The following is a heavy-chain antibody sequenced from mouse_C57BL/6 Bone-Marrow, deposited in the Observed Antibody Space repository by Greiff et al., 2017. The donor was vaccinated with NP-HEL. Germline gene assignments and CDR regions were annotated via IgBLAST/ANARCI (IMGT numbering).Heavy chain of an antibody. D-gene: IGHD1-1*01. CDR2: IHPNSGST. CDR1: GYTFTSYW. V-gene: IGHV1-64*01. J-gene: IGHJ1*03. Sequence: VQLQQPGAELVKPGASVKLSYKASGYTFTSYWMHWVKQRPGQGLEWIGMIHPNSGSTNYNEKFKSKATLTVDKSSSTAYMQLSSLTSEDSAVYYCARGDYYGRGYFDVWGTGTTVTGSS. CDR3: ARGDYYGRGYFDV.